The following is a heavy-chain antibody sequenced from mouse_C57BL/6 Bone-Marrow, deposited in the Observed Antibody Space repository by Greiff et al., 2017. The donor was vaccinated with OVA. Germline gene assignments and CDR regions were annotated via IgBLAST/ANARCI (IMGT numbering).Heavy chain of an antibody. CDR3: ARLYDYDDWYFDV. D-gene: IGHD2-4*01. Sequence: EVKLVESGGGLVQPGGSLSLSCAASGFTFTDYYMSWVRQPPGKALEWLGFIRNKANGYTTEYSASVKGRFTISRDNSQSILYLQMNALRAEDSATYYCARLYDYDDWYFDVWGTGTTVTVSS. V-gene: IGHV7-3*01. CDR2: IRNKANGYTT. J-gene: IGHJ1*03. CDR1: GFTFTDYY.